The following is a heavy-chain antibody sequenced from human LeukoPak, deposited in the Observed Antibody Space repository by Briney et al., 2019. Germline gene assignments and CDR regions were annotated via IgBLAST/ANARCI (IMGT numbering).Heavy chain of an antibody. CDR3: ARQRGSGCLDY. J-gene: IGHJ4*02. CDR2: ISGSGGST. V-gene: IGHV3-23*01. D-gene: IGHD6-19*01. CDR1: GFTFSSYA. Sequence: GGSLRPSCAASGFTFSSYAMSWVRQAPGKGLEWVSAISGSGGSTYYADSAKGRFTISRDNAKNSLSLQMNSLRAEDTAVYYCARQRGSGCLDYWGQGTLVTVSS.